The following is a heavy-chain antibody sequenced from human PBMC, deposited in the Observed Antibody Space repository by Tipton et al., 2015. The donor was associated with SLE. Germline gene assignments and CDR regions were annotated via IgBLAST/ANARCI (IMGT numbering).Heavy chain of an antibody. Sequence: GSLRLSCAASGLALRSHEMNWVRQAPGKGLEWLSYISSTRSAIHYADSVKGRFTVSRNNAKKSLYLQMNSLRGEDSAVYYCASGSPFYDSSGYYYMDVWGKGTTVTVSS. CDR2: ISSTRSAI. CDR1: GLALRSHE. V-gene: IGHV3-48*03. J-gene: IGHJ6*03. CDR3: ASGSPFYDSSGYYYMDV. D-gene: IGHD3-22*01.